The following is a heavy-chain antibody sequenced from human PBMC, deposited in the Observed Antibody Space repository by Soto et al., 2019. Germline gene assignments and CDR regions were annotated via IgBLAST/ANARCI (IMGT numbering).Heavy chain of an antibody. J-gene: IGHJ5*02. CDR2: ISYDGSNK. Sequence: QVQLVESGGGVVQPGRSLRLSCAASGFTFSSYGMHWVRQAPGKGLEWVAVISYDGSNKYYADSVKGRFTISRDNSKNTLYLQMNSLRAEDTAVYYCAKLFSNFGHGWFAPWGQGTLVTVSS. CDR3: AKLFSNFGHGWFAP. CDR1: GFTFSSYG. D-gene: IGHD3-10*01. V-gene: IGHV3-30*18.